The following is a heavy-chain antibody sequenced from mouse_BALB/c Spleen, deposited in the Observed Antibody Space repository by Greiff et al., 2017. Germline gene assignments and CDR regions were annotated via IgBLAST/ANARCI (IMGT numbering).Heavy chain of an antibody. J-gene: IGHJ4*01. CDR1: GFSLTSYG. CDR3: ARTLYDGSPMDY. Sequence: VKLVESGPGLVAPSQSLSITCTVSGFSLTSYGVHWVRQPPGKGLEWLGVIWAGGSTNYNSALMSRLSISKDNSKSQVFLKMNSLQTDDTAMYYCARTLYDGSPMDYWGQGTSVTVSS. D-gene: IGHD2-3*01. V-gene: IGHV2-9*02. CDR2: IWAGGST.